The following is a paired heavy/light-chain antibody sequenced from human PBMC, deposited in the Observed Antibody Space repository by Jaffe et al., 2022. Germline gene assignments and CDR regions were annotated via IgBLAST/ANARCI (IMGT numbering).Light chain of an antibody. J-gene: IGKJ1*01. CDR2: KVS. Sequence: DIVVTQSPLSLPVTLGQPASISCRSSQSLVHSDGNTYLSWFQQRPGLSPRRLIYKVSTRDSGVPDRFSGSGSGTDFTLKISRVEAEDVGVYYCMQGIHWPKTFGQGTKVEIK. CDR1: QSLVHSDGNTY. CDR3: MQGIHWPKT. V-gene: IGKV2-30*02.
Heavy chain of an antibody. CDR1: EFTFSRSW. CDR3: ATDGGDYSFDY. CDR2: INNDASRT. J-gene: IGHJ4*02. Sequence: EVQLVESGGGLVQPGGSLRLSCAASEFTFSRSWMHWVRQAPGKGLVWVSGINNDASRTAYADSVKGRFTISRDNAKNTLYLQMNGLRADDTAVYYCATDGGDYSFDYWGQGTLVTVSS. D-gene: IGHD3-10*01. V-gene: IGHV3-74*01.